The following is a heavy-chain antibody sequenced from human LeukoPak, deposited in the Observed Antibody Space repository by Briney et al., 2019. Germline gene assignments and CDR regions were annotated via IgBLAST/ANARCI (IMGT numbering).Heavy chain of an antibody. Sequence: PSETLSLTCAVSGYSISSGYYWGWIRQPPGKGLEWIGIIYHSGSTYYNPSLKSRVTISVDTSKNQFSLKLSSVTAADTAVYYCARDLGDGYNSGDAFDIWGQGTMVTVSS. J-gene: IGHJ3*02. V-gene: IGHV4-38-2*02. CDR2: IYHSGST. CDR1: GYSISSGYY. CDR3: ARDLGDGYNSGDAFDI. D-gene: IGHD5-24*01.